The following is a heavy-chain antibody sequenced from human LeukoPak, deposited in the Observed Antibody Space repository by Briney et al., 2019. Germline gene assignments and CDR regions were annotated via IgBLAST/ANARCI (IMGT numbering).Heavy chain of an antibody. CDR1: GFTFSTYE. D-gene: IGHD3-10*02. V-gene: IGHV3-48*03. Sequence: PGGSLRLSCAASGFTFSTYEMNWVRQAPGKGLEWVSYISNSDDTKKYAESVKGRFTISRDNAENSLYLQMNTLRPEDTAVYYCAELGITMIGGVWGKGTTVTISS. CDR2: ISNSDDTK. J-gene: IGHJ6*04. CDR3: AELGITMIGGV.